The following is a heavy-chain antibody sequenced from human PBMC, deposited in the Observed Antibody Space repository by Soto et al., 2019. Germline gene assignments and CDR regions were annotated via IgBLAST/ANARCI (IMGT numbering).Heavy chain of an antibody. J-gene: IGHJ4*02. CDR3: ARALGVYCGGDCALDY. V-gene: IGHV3-33*01. Sequence: QVQLVESGGGVVQPGRSLRLSCAASGFTFSSYGMHWVRQAPGKGLEWVAVIWYDGSNKYYADSVKGRFTISRDNSKNTLYLPMNSLRAEDTAVYYCARALGVYCGGDCALDYWGQGTLVTVSS. CDR2: IWYDGSNK. D-gene: IGHD2-21*02. CDR1: GFTFSSYG.